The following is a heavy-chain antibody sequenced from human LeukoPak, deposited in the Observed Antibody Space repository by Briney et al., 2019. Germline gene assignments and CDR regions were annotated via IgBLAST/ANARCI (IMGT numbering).Heavy chain of an antibody. D-gene: IGHD2-15*01. Sequence: SETLSLTCTVSGGSISSYYWSWIRQPPGKGLEWIGYIYYSGSTNYNPSLKSRVTISVDTSKNQFSPKLSSVTAADTAVYYCASNLLGAFDIWGQGTMVTVSS. CDR1: GGSISSYY. J-gene: IGHJ3*02. CDR3: ASNLLGAFDI. CDR2: IYYSGST. V-gene: IGHV4-59*08.